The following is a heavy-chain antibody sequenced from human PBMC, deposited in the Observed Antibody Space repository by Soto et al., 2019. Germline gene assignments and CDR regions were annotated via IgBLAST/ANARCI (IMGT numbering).Heavy chain of an antibody. D-gene: IGHD5-12*01. V-gene: IGHV1-69*14. CDR2: IIPIFGTT. CDR1: GDIFSGYS. CDR3: ARDLGSGYDPGDY. J-gene: IGHJ4*02. Sequence: QVQLVQSGAEVKKPGSSVKVSCKTSGDIFSGYSISWVRQAPGQGLEWMGGIIPIFGTTNYAQRFHGRVTITADKHTSTVYMELYSLKSEDTAVYYCARDLGSGYDPGDYWGQGTLVTVSS.